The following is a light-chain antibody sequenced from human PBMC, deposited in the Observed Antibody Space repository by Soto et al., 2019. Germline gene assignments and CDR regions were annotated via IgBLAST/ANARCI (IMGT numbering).Light chain of an antibody. V-gene: IGKV1-27*01. CDR1: QDINNF. Sequence: DIQMTQSPSSLSASVGDRVTITCRASQDINNFLAWYQQKPGKVPWLLIYAAPTLQSGVPSRFSGSGSGTDFTLTISSLQPEDVATYYCQKYNSAPLTFGGGTKVEIK. CDR2: AAP. J-gene: IGKJ4*01. CDR3: QKYNSAPLT.